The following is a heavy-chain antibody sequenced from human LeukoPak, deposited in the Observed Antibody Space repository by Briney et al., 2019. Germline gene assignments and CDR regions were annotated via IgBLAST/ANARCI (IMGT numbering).Heavy chain of an antibody. V-gene: IGHV1-18*01. CDR2: ISAYNGYT. J-gene: IGHJ4*02. Sequence: ASVKVSCKASGYTFTSYGISWVRQAPGQGFEWMGWISAYNGYTNYAQKLQGRVTITTDTSTSTAYMELRSLRSDDTAVYYCATCGIGRCYSGYYFDYWGQGTLVTVSS. CDR1: GYTFTSYG. CDR3: ATCGIGRCYSGYYFDY. D-gene: IGHD2-15*01.